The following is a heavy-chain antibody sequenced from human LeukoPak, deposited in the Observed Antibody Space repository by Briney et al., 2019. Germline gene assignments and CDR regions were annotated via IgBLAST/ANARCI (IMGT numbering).Heavy chain of an antibody. Sequence: PGGSLRLSCAASGFTFSSYWMSWVRQAPGKGLEWVANIKQDGSEKYYVDSVKGRFAISRDNAKNSLYLQMNSLRAEDTAVYYCARDHEYTYYYDSSGYILWGQGTLVTVSS. V-gene: IGHV3-7*01. CDR1: GFTFSSYW. CDR3: ARDHEYTYYYDSSGYIL. J-gene: IGHJ4*02. D-gene: IGHD3-22*01. CDR2: IKQDGSEK.